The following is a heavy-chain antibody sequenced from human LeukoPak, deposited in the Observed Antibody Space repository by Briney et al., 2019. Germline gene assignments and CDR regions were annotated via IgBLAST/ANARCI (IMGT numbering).Heavy chain of an antibody. V-gene: IGHV1-2*02. CDR3: ARVVRGVGYYYYYYGMDV. J-gene: IGHJ6*02. CDR2: INPNSGGT. Sequence: ASVKVSCKASGYTFTGYYMHWVRQAPGQGLEWMGWINPNSGGTNYAQKLQGRVTMTTDTSTSTAYMELRSLRSDDTAVYYCARVVRGVGYYYYYYGMDVWGQGTTVTVSS. CDR1: GYTFTGYY. D-gene: IGHD3-10*01.